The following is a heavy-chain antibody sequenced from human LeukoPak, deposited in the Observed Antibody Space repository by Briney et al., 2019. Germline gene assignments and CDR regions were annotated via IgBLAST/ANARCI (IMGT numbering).Heavy chain of an antibody. Sequence: PGGSLRLSCAASGFTFSSYSMNWVRQAPGKGLEWVSSISSSSSYIYYADSVKGRFTISRDNAKNSLYLQMNSLRAEDTAVYYCARERSTATSYFDYWGQGTLVTVSS. CDR2: ISSSSSYI. CDR3: ARERSTATSYFDY. CDR1: GFTFSSYS. V-gene: IGHV3-21*01. D-gene: IGHD2-15*01. J-gene: IGHJ4*02.